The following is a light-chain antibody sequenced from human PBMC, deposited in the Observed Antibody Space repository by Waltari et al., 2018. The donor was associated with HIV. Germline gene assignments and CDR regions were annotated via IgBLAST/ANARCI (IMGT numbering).Light chain of an antibody. CDR2: GAS. J-gene: IGKJ4*01. Sequence: EIVLTQSPGPLSLSPVEIATLSCRASQSVSSSYLAWYQQKPGQAPRRLIYGASSRATSMPNRFSGSGSGTDYTRNISRLRPEDFAVYYCQQNGSASLTFGGGTKVAIK. CDR3: QQNGSASLT. V-gene: IGKV3-20*01. CDR1: QSVSSSY.